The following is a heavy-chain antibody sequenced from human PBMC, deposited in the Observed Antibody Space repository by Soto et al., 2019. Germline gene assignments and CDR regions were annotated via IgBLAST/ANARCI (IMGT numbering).Heavy chain of an antibody. V-gene: IGHV1-3*01. Sequence: QVQLVQSGAEVKKPGASVKVSCKASGYTFTSYAMHWVRQAPGQRLEWMGWINAGNGNTNYAQKLQGRVTMTTDTSTSTADMELRSLRSDDTAVYYCAGGLIVGATPETWGQGALVTVSS. CDR3: AGGLIVGATPET. CDR2: INAGNGNT. D-gene: IGHD1-26*01. CDR1: GYTFTSYA. J-gene: IGHJ4*02.